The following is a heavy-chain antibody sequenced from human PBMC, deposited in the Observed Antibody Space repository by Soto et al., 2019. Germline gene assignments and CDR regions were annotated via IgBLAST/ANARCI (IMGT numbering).Heavy chain of an antibody. CDR3: ARMYSSGWYDYYYYGMDV. D-gene: IGHD6-19*01. CDR1: GFTFSSYA. Sequence: GGSLRLSCAASGFTFSSYAMHWVRQAPGKGLEWVAVISYDGSNKYYADSVKGRFTISRDNSKNTLYLQMNSLRAEDTAVYYCARMYSSGWYDYYYYGMDVWGQGTTVTVSS. J-gene: IGHJ6*02. CDR2: ISYDGSNK. V-gene: IGHV3-30-3*01.